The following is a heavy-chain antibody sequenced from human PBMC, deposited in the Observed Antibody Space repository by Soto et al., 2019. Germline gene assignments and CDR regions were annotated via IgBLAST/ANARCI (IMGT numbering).Heavy chain of an antibody. D-gene: IGHD1-26*01. V-gene: IGHV1-8*01. CDR2: TNPNSGNT. CDR3: AILGGSRDYYYYMDV. CDR1: GYTFTSYD. J-gene: IGHJ6*03. Sequence: ASVKVSCKASGYTFTSYDINWVRQATGQGLEWMGWTNPNSGNTGYAQKFQGRVTMTRNTSISTAYMELSSLRSEDTAVYYCAILGGSRDYYYYMDVWGKGTTVTVFS.